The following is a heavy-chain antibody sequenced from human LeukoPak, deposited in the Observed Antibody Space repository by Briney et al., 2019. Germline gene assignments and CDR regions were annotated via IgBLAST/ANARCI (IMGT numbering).Heavy chain of an antibody. Sequence: PGGSLRLSCAASGFTFSTSAMNWVRQAPGKGLEWVSAISTSAASTYYADSVKGRFSISRDNSRNTLYLQRHSLRAEDTAVFYCARAIVGATTRSFDYWGQGTLVTVSS. V-gene: IGHV3-23*01. CDR1: GFTFSTSA. J-gene: IGHJ4*02. D-gene: IGHD1-26*01. CDR2: ISTSAAST. CDR3: ARAIVGATTRSFDY.